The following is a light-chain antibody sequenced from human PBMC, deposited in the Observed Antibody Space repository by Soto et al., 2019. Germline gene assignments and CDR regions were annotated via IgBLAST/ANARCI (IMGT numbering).Light chain of an antibody. CDR2: QVT. J-gene: IGLJ1*01. Sequence: QSALTQPASVSGSPGQSITISCTGTSRDIGSYNYVSWYQHHPGKAPKLLIYQVTYRPSGVSTRFSGSKSGNTASLTISGLQPEDEADYYCSSNTASFTYVFGGGTKLTVL. CDR3: SSNTASFTYV. V-gene: IGLV2-14*01. CDR1: SRDIGSYNY.